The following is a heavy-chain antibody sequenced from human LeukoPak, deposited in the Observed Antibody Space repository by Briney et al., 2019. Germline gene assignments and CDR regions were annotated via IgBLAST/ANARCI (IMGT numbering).Heavy chain of an antibody. Sequence: GSLRLSCAASGFTFSSYSMNWVRQAPGKGLEWVSSINSSSSYIYYADSVKGRFIISRDNPRNTLYLQMNILRTEDTAVYYCAKEGTPQVSTWYDLWGQGTQVIVSS. CDR2: INSSSSYI. D-gene: IGHD3-10*01. J-gene: IGHJ5*02. CDR3: AKEGTPQVSTWYDL. CDR1: GFTFSSYS. V-gene: IGHV3-21*01.